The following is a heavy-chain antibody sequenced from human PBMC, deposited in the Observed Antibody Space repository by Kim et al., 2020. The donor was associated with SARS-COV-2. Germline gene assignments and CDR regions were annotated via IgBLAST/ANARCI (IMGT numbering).Heavy chain of an antibody. CDR2: IYYSGST. CDR3: ARRRWLQLGWYFDL. J-gene: IGHJ2*01. Sequence: SETLSLTCTVSGGSISSSSYYWGWIRQPPGKGLEWIGSIYYSGSTYYNPSLKSRVTISVDTSKNQFSLKLSSVTAADTAVYYCARRRWLQLGWYFDLWGR. V-gene: IGHV4-39*01. CDR1: GGSISSSSYY. D-gene: IGHD5-12*01.